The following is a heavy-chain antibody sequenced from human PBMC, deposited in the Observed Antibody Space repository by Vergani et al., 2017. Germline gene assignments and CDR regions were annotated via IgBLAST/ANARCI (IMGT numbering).Heavy chain of an antibody. V-gene: IGHV3-20*04. D-gene: IGHD6-19*01. CDR3: ARAGYSSGWYLEGDAFDI. Sequence: EVQLVESGGGVVRPGGSLRLSCAASGFTFDDYGISWVRQAPGKGLEWVSGINWNGGSTGYADSVKGRFTISRDNAKNSLYLQMNSLRAEDTALYYCARAGYSSGWYLEGDAFDIWGQGTMVTVSS. CDR1: GFTFDDYG. CDR2: INWNGGST. J-gene: IGHJ3*02.